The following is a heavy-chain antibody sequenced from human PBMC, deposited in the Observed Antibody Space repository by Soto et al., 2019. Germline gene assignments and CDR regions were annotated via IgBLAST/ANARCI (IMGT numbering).Heavy chain of an antibody. CDR2: INPNSGGT. CDR3: ARGLGGSLLWFGY. CDR1: GYTFTGYY. D-gene: IGHD3-10*01. V-gene: IGHV1-2*02. J-gene: IGHJ4*02. Sequence: GASVKVSCKASGYTFTGYYMHWVRQAPGQGLEWMGWINPNSGGTNYAQKFQGRVTMTRDTSTSTAYMELSRLRSDDTAVYYCARGLGGSLLWFGYWGQGTLVTVSS.